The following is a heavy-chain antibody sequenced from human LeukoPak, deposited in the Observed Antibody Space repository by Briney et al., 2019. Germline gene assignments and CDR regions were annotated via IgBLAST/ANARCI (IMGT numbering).Heavy chain of an antibody. V-gene: IGHV4-39*01. J-gene: IGHJ4*02. Sequence: PSETLSLTCSVSGGSISSRSSYWGWIRQPPGKGLEWIGTIYYSGTTYYNPSLKSRVTISADTSKNQFYLKLNAVTAAATAVYYCAKLTPNGGTYFPHWGPGTPGAVPP. CDR2: IYYSGTT. CDR1: GGSISSRSSY. D-gene: IGHD3-16*01. CDR3: AKLTPNGGTYFPH.